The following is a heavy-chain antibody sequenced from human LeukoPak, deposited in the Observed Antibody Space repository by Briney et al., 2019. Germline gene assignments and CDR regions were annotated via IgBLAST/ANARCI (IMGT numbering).Heavy chain of an antibody. J-gene: IGHJ6*02. CDR2: MNPNSGNT. D-gene: IGHD3-10*01. V-gene: IGHV1-8*01. Sequence: GASVKVSCKASGYTFTSYDINWVRQATGQGLEWMGWMNPNSGNTGYAQKFQGRVTMTRNTSISTAYMELSSLRSEDRALYYCARGGFGPEIYYYYGMDVWGQGTTVTVSS. CDR3: ARGGFGPEIYYYYGMDV. CDR1: GYTFTSYD.